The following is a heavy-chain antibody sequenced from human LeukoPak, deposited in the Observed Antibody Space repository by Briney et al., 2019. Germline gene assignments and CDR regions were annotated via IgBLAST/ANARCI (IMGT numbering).Heavy chain of an antibody. CDR3: AMNTGTPYSSSWYNGDAFDI. Sequence: ASVKVSCKASGYTFTSYYMHWVRQAPGQGLEWMGIINPSGGSTSYAQKFQGRVTMTRDTSTSTVYMELSSLRSEDTAVYYCAMNTGTPYSSSWYNGDAFDIWGQGTMVTVSS. D-gene: IGHD6-13*01. CDR1: GYTFTSYY. CDR2: INPSGGST. J-gene: IGHJ3*02. V-gene: IGHV1-46*01.